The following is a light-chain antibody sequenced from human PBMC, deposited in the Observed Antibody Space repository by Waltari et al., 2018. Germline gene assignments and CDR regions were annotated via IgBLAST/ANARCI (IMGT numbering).Light chain of an antibody. V-gene: IGKV3-20*01. CDR1: QSVGRS. CDR2: GAS. J-gene: IGKJ1*01. Sequence: EIVLTQSPGTLSLSPGERATLSCRASQSVGRSLVWYPQKPGQAPRLLIYGASTRATGIPDRFSGSGSGTDFSLTVSRLEPEDFGLYYCQHNLRLPVTFGQGTKVEIK. CDR3: QHNLRLPVT.